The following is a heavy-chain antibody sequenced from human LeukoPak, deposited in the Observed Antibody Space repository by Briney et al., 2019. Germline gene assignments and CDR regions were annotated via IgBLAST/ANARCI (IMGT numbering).Heavy chain of an antibody. D-gene: IGHD6-19*01. V-gene: IGHV1-69*13. CDR3: ARGSTRLGQSNWFDP. CDR1: GGTFSSYA. Sequence: SVKVSCKASGGTFSSYAISWVRQAPGQGLEWMGGIIPIFGTANYAQKFQGRVTITADESTSTAYMELSSLRSEDTAVYYCARGSTRLGQSNWFDPWGQGTLVTVSS. J-gene: IGHJ5*02. CDR2: IIPIFGTA.